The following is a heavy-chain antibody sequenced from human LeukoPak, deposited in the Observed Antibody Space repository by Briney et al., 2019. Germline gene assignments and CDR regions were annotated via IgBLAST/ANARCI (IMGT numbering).Heavy chain of an antibody. V-gene: IGHV5-51*01. CDR1: GYTFTNYW. D-gene: IGHD2-21*02. J-gene: IGHJ4*02. CDR3: ARRAYCGGDCYIDY. Sequence: GESLKISCKGSGYTFTNYWIAWVRQMPGKGLEWMGIIYPGDSDTKYSPSFQGQVTISADKSISTACLQWSSLKVSDTAIYYCARRAYCGGDCYIDYWGQGSLVTVSS. CDR2: IYPGDSDT.